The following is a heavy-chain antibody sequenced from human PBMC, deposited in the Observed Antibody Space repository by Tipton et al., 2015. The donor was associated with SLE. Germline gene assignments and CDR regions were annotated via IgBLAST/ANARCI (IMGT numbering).Heavy chain of an antibody. J-gene: IGHJ6*03. Sequence: RSLRLSCEVSGFSFGSYGVHWVRQAPGKGLEWVAVIWYDETTTYYADSVKGRFTISRDSSKKTLYLQMNSVRGEDTAVYYCARGRLDRSYHYMDVWGKGTTVTVSS. CDR3: ARGRLDRSYHYMDV. D-gene: IGHD3-16*02. V-gene: IGHV3-33*01. CDR2: IWYDETTT. CDR1: GFSFGSYG.